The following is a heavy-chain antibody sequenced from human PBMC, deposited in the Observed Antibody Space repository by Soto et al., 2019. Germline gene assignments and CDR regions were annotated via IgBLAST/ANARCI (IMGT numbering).Heavy chain of an antibody. J-gene: IGHJ6*02. D-gene: IGHD2-2*01. V-gene: IGHV4-59*01. Sequence: SETLSLTCTVSGGSISSYYWSWIRQPPGKGLEWIWYIYYSGSTNYNPSLKSRVTISVDTSKNRFSLKLSSVTAADTAVYYCARDLRSRGGYYYYYGMDVWGQGTTVTVSS. CDR3: ARDLRSRGGYYYYYGMDV. CDR2: IYYSGST. CDR1: GGSISSYY.